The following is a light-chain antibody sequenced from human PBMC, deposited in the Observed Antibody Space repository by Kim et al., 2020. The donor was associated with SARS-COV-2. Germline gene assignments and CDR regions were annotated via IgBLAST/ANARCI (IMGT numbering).Light chain of an antibody. CDR3: QQYNNYPWT. J-gene: IGKJ1*01. CDR2: KAY. Sequence: DIQMTQSPSTLSASVGDRVTITCRASQRIDGWLAWYQQKPGKAPKVLIYKAYSLESGVPSRFSGSGSGTEFTLTISSLQPDDFATYYCQQYNNYPWTFAKGPRWISN. CDR1: QRIDGW. V-gene: IGKV1-5*03.